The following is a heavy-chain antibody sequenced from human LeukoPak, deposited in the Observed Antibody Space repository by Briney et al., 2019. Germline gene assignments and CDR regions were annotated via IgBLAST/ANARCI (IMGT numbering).Heavy chain of an antibody. CDR3: ARRRGTYLDY. CDR1: GYTFIDYY. Sequence: ASVKVSCKASGYTFIDYYMHWVGQAPGQGLEWMGWINPNSGGTNYAQNFQGRVTMTRDTSISTAYMDLSSLRFDDTAVYYCARRRGTYLDYWGQGSLVTVSS. V-gene: IGHV1-2*02. D-gene: IGHD3-16*01. J-gene: IGHJ4*02. CDR2: INPNSGGT.